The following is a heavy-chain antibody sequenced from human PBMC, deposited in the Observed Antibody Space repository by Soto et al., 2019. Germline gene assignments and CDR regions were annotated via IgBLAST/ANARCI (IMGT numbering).Heavy chain of an antibody. CDR2: IGTAGDT. D-gene: IGHD1-7*01. J-gene: IGHJ4*02. CDR1: GFTFSSYD. Sequence: GGSLRLSCAASGFTFSSYDMHWVRQATGKGLEWVSAIGTAGDTYYPGSVKGRFTISRENAKNSLYLQMNSPRAEDTAVYYCARVSWNSNSPDYWGQGTLVTVSS. CDR3: ARVSWNSNSPDY. V-gene: IGHV3-13*01.